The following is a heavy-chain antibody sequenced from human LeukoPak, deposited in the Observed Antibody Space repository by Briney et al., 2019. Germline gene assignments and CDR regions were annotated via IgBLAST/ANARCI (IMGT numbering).Heavy chain of an antibody. D-gene: IGHD2-2*01. V-gene: IGHV3-30*02. J-gene: IGHJ6*03. Sequence: GGSLRLSCAASGFTFTSYGMHWVRQAPGKGLEWVAFIRYDGSNRNYADSVKGRFTISRDNAKNTLYLQMNSLRAEDTAVYYCARARYQLLWGYYYYYMDVWGKGTTVTVSS. CDR1: GFTFTSYG. CDR3: ARARYQLLWGYYYYYMDV. CDR2: IRYDGSNR.